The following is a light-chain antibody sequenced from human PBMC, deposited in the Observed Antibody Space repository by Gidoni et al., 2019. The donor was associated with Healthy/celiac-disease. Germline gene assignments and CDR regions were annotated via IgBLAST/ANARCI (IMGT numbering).Light chain of an antibody. V-gene: IGKV1-39*01. CDR2: AAS. CDR1: QSISSY. CDR3: QQSYSTPWT. Sequence: DIQMTQSPSSLSASVGDRVTITCRASQSISSYLNWYQQKPGKAPKLLIYAASSLQSGVPSRFSGSGSGTDCTLTISCLQPEDFATYYCQQSYSTPWTFGQGTKVEIK. J-gene: IGKJ1*01.